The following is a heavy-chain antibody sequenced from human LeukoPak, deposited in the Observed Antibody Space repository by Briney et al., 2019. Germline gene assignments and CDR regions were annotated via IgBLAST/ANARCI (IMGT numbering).Heavy chain of an antibody. J-gene: IGHJ3*02. CDR1: GGTFSSYA. Sequence: ASVKVSCKASGGTFSSYAISWVRQAPGQGLEWMGRIIPILGIANYAQKFQGRVTITADKSTSTAYMEPSSLRSEDTAVYYCARVYCSSTSCYAEGWAFDIWGQGTMVTVSS. CDR2: IIPILGIA. V-gene: IGHV1-69*04. CDR3: ARVYCSSTSCYAEGWAFDI. D-gene: IGHD2-2*01.